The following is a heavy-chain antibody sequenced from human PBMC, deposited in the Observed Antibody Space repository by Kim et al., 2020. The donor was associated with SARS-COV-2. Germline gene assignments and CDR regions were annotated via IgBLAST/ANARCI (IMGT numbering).Heavy chain of an antibody. D-gene: IGHD3-22*01. CDR1: GFTFSSYG. V-gene: IGHV3-30*18. J-gene: IGHJ4*02. CDR2: ISYDGSNK. CDR3: AKKGVNYYDSSGYYVGQYYFDY. Sequence: GGSLRLSCAASGFTFSSYGMHWVRQAPGKGLEWVAVISYDGSNKYYADSVKGRFTISRGNSKNTLYLQMNSLRAEDTAVYYCAKKGVNYYDSSGYYVGQYYFDYWGQGTLVTVSS.